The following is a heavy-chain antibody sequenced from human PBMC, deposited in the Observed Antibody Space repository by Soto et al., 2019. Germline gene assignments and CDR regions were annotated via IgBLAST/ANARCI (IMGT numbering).Heavy chain of an antibody. V-gene: IGHV3-74*01. Sequence: EVQLVESGGGLVQPGGSLRLSCAASGFTFSSYWMHWVRQAPGKGLVWVSRINSDGSSTSYADSVKGRFTISRDNAKNTLYLQMNSLRAEDTAVYYCASAPGGYGSGSYYNVGYWGQGTLVTVYS. D-gene: IGHD3-10*01. CDR2: INSDGSST. CDR3: ASAPGGYGSGSYYNVGY. J-gene: IGHJ4*02. CDR1: GFTFSSYW.